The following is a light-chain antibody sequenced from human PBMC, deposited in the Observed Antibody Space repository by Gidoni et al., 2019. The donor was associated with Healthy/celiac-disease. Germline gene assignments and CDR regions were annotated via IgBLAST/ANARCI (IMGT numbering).Light chain of an antibody. CDR1: QSVLYSSNNKNY. Sequence: DIVSTQSPDSLAVSLGARATINCKSSQSVLYSSNNKNYLAWYQQKPGQPPKLLIYWASTRESGVPDRFSGSGFGTDFTLTISSLQAEDVAVYYCQQYWTFXXXTKVEIK. J-gene: IGKJ1*01. V-gene: IGKV4-1*01. CDR2: WAS. CDR3: QQYWT.